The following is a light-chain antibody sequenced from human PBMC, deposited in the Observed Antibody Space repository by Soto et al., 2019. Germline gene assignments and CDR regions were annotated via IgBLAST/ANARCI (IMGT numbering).Light chain of an antibody. CDR2: G. J-gene: IGLJ3*02. V-gene: IGLV1-40*01. Sequence: QSVLTQPPSVSGAPGQRVTISCTGSSSNIGAGYPVHWYQQLPGTAPKLLVAGNRPSGVPDRFSVSKSGASASLAITGLQAEDGADYYCQSYDSSLSRRGVFGGGTKVTVL. CDR1: SSNIGAGYP. CDR3: QSYDSSLSRRGV.